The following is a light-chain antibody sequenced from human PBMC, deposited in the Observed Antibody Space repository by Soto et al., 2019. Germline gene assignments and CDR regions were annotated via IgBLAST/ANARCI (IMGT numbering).Light chain of an antibody. Sequence: EIVLTQSPGTLSLSPGERATLSCTASQSVSSSYLAWYQQKPGQAPRLLIYGASSRATGIPDRFSGSGSGTDFTLTISRLEPEDFAVYSCQQYGSSPGTFGQGTKVEIK. CDR3: QQYGSSPGT. J-gene: IGKJ1*01. V-gene: IGKV3-20*01. CDR1: QSVSSSY. CDR2: GAS.